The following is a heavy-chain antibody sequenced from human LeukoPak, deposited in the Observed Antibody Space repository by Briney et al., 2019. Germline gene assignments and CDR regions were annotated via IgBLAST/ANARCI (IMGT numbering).Heavy chain of an antibody. CDR2: ISTYNGNT. V-gene: IGHV1-18*01. Sequence: ASVKVSCKASGYTFTNYGISWVRQAPGQGLEWMGWISTYNGNTHYAQMLQGTVTMTTDTSTSTAYMELRSLRSDDTAVYYCARGQQTFDPWGQGTLVTVSS. CDR1: GYTFTNYG. D-gene: IGHD6-13*01. CDR3: ARGQQTFDP. J-gene: IGHJ5*02.